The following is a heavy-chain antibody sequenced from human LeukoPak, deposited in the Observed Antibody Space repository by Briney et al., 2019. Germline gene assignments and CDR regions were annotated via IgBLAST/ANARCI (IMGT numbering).Heavy chain of an antibody. CDR3: VKGGQNYDFWRFDY. CDR1: GFMFSSYA. V-gene: IGHV3-23*01. CDR2: ISGSGGST. D-gene: IGHD3-3*01. J-gene: IGHJ4*02. Sequence: SGGSLRLSCGASGFMFSSYAMSWVRQAPGKGLEWVSSISGSGGSTYYTDSVKGRFAISRDNSKSTLYLQMNSLGTDDTALYYCVKGGQNYDFWRFDYWGQGTLVTASS.